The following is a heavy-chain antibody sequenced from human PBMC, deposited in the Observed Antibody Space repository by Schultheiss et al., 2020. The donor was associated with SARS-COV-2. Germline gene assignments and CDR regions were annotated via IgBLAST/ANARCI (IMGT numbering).Heavy chain of an antibody. CDR1: GYTFTSYA. D-gene: IGHD6-13*01. CDR3: ARDQLDAAGAPLYYYMDV. CDR2: INPNSGGT. Sequence: GGSLRLSCKASGYTFTSYAMNWVRQAPGQGLEWMGWINPNSGGTNYAQKFQGRVTMTRDTSIGTAYMGLSSLRSDDTAVYFCARDQLDAAGAPLYYYMDVWGKGTTVTVSS. J-gene: IGHJ6*03. V-gene: IGHV1-2*02.